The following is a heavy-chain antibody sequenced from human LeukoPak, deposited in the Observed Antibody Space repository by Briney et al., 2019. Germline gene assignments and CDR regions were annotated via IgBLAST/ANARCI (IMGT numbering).Heavy chain of an antibody. Sequence: PSETLSLTCAVYGGSFSGYYWSWIRQPPGKGLEWIGEINHSGSTNYNPSLKSRVTISVDTSKNQFSLKLSSVTAADTAVYYCARRVRGVLYYFDYWGQGTLVTVSS. CDR1: GGSFSGYY. J-gene: IGHJ4*02. CDR2: INHSGST. D-gene: IGHD3-10*01. V-gene: IGHV4-34*01. CDR3: ARRVRGVLYYFDY.